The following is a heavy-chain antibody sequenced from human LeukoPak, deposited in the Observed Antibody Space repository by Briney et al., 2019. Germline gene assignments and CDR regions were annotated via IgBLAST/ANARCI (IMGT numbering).Heavy chain of an antibody. Sequence: SETLSLTCTVSGDSISSYHWNWIRQPPGKGLEYIGHISYTGTTNYNPSLKSRVTISLDTSKNQFSLKLNSVTAADTAVYYCGRGRQYLNPFDSWGQGTLVTVSS. D-gene: IGHD2/OR15-2a*01. CDR1: GDSISSYH. J-gene: IGHJ4*02. V-gene: IGHV4-59*01. CDR3: GRGRQYLNPFDS. CDR2: ISYTGTT.